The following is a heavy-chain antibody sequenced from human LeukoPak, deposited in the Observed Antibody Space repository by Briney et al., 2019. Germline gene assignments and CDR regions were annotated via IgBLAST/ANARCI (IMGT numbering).Heavy chain of an antibody. Sequence: AGGSLRLSCVSSGFSFSNYAMSWVRKAPGKGLEWVSSISGSGGSSHYADSVKGRFTISRDNSKNTLYLQMNSLRAEDTAVYYCARAYSSSSHYYGMDVWGQGTTVTVSS. D-gene: IGHD6-6*01. CDR2: ISGSGGSS. J-gene: IGHJ6*02. V-gene: IGHV3-23*01. CDR1: GFSFSNYA. CDR3: ARAYSSSSHYYGMDV.